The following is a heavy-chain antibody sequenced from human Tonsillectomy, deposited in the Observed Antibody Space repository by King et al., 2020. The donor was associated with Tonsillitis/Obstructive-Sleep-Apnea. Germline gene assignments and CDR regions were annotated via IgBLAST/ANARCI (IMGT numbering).Heavy chain of an antibody. Sequence: QLQESGPGLVKPSGTLSLTCAVSGASISDNNWWSWVRQPPGKGLEWIGEIYHSGSTSYNASLKSRVTISVDKSKNQFSLNVTSVTAADTAVYYCARDMRDYGHDRWGQGALVTVSS. D-gene: IGHD4-17*01. V-gene: IGHV4-4*02. J-gene: IGHJ5*02. CDR1: GASISDNNW. CDR2: IYHSGST. CDR3: ARDMRDYGHDR.